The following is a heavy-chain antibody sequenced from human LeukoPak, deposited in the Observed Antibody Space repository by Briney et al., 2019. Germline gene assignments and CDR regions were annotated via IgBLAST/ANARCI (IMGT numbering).Heavy chain of an antibody. CDR1: GFTFSSYS. D-gene: IGHD6-19*01. V-gene: IGHV3-21*04. J-gene: IGHJ6*03. CDR3: ARLEQFHRGHFFYYMDV. Sequence: GGSLRLSCAASGFTFSSYSMNWVRQAPGKGLEWVSSISSSSSYIYYADSVKGRLTISRDNAKNSLYLQMNSLRAEDTAVYYCARLEQFHRGHFFYYMDVWGKGTTVTVSS. CDR2: ISSSSSYI.